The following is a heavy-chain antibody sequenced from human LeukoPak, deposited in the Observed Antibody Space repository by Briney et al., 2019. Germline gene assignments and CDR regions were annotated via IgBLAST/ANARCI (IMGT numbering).Heavy chain of an antibody. CDR3: ARDGTSVMVDFAY. Sequence: ASVKVSCKTSGYTFTSYYMHWVRQAPGQGLEWMGWINPNNGGTNYAQKFQGRVTMTRDTSISTAYMELSRLRSDDTAVYYCARDGTSVMVDFAYWGQGTLVTVSS. CDR2: INPNNGGT. J-gene: IGHJ4*02. D-gene: IGHD5-18*01. V-gene: IGHV1-2*02. CDR1: GYTFTSYY.